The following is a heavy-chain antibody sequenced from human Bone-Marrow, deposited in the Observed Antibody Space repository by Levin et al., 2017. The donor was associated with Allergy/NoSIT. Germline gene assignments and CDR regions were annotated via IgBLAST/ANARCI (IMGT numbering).Heavy chain of an antibody. D-gene: IGHD6-6*01. Sequence: SETLSLTCTVSGGSISSSRDYWGWVRQPPGKGLEWIATIYYSGSTYYNPPLQSRVTISVDTSKNQFSLRLSSVTAAATAVYYCARQISEYSSSSRLSYFDYWGQGTLVTVSS. CDR3: ARQISEYSSSSRLSYFDY. J-gene: IGHJ4*02. V-gene: IGHV4-39*01. CDR2: IYYSGST. CDR1: GGSISSSRDY.